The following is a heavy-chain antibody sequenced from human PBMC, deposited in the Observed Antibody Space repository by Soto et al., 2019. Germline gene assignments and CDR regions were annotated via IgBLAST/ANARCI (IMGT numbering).Heavy chain of an antibody. CDR3: ARERPAATIHGIYGMDV. D-gene: IGHD2-2*01. CDR2: IIPIFGTA. J-gene: IGHJ6*02. V-gene: IGHV1-69*13. Sequence: SVKVSCKASGGTFSSYAISWVRQAPGQGLEWMGGIIPIFGTANYAQKFQGRVTITADESTSTAYMELSSLRSEDTAVYYCARERPAATIHGIYGMDVWGQGTTVTVSS. CDR1: GGTFSSYA.